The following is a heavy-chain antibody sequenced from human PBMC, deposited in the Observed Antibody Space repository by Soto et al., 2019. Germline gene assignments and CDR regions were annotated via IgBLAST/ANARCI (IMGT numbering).Heavy chain of an antibody. D-gene: IGHD2-21*02. V-gene: IGHV1-3*05. CDR3: ARSIVVVTALDY. Sequence: QVQLVQSGAEEKKPGASVKVSCKASGYTFTSYAMHWVRQAPGQRLEWMGWINAGNGNTKYSQKFQGRVTITRDTPAGTAYRELSSLRSEDTAVYYCARSIVVVTALDYWGQGTLVTVSS. CDR1: GYTFTSYA. J-gene: IGHJ4*02. CDR2: INAGNGNT.